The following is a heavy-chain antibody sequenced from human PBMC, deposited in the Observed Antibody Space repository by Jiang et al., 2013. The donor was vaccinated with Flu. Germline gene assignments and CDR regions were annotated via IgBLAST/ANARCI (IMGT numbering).Heavy chain of an antibody. CDR3: ARHRLDHNWFDP. D-gene: IGHD6-19*01. J-gene: IGHJ5*02. V-gene: IGHV4-39*01. Sequence: PGLVKPSETLSLTCTVSGGSISSSSYYWGWIRQPPGKGLEWIGSIYYSGSTYYNPSLKSRVTISVDTSKNQFSLKLSSVTAADTAVYYCARHRLDHNWFDPWGQGTLVTVSS. CDR2: IYYSGST. CDR1: GGSISSSSYY.